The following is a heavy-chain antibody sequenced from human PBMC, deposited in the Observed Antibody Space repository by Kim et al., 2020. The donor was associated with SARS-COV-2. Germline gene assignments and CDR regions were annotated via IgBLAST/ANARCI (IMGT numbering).Heavy chain of an antibody. D-gene: IGHD2-15*01. CDR3: AKEGILQDIVVVVAASDDAFAI. CDR2: ISGSGGST. CDR1: GFTFSSYA. Sequence: GGSLRLSCAASGFTFSSYAMSWVRQAPGKGLEWVSAISGSGGSTYYADSVTGRFTISRDNSKNTLYLQMNSLRAEDTAVYYCAKEGILQDIVVVVAASDDAFAIWGQGTMVTVSS. V-gene: IGHV3-23*01. J-gene: IGHJ3*02.